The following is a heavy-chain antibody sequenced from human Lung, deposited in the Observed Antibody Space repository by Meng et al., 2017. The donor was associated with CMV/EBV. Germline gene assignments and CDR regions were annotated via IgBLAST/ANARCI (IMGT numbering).Heavy chain of an antibody. Sequence: SVXVSCKASGYTFTAHYFHWLRPAPGQGLEWMGWIHPYRGDTNYAQQFQGRVTLTRDTSINTGCMELTRLTSGDTAVYYYARDNNGGPGYWGKGTLVTVSS. CDR3: ARDNNGGPGY. CDR1: GYTFTAHY. CDR2: IHPYRGDT. J-gene: IGHJ4*02. D-gene: IGHD7-27*01. V-gene: IGHV1-2*02.